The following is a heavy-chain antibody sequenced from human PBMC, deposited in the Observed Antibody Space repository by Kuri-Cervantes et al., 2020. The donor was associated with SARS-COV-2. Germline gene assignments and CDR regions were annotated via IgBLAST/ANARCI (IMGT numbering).Heavy chain of an antibody. CDR1: GFMFNDYA. V-gene: IGHV3-23*01. D-gene: IGHD5-18*01. J-gene: IGHJ4*02. CDR2: ISGSGIST. Sequence: GESLKISCAASGFMFNDYAMSWVRQAPGKGLEWVSSISGSGISTDYADSVKGRFTISRDNSKYTLYLQMNSLRADETAVYYCAKERGYGNEYVDYWGQGTLVTVSS. CDR3: AKERGYGNEYVDY.